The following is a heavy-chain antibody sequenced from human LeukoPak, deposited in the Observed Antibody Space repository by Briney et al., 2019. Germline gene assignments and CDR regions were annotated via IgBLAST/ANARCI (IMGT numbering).Heavy chain of an antibody. Sequence: ASVKVSCKASGSTFTGYYIHWVRQAPGQGLEWMGWIDPKSGGTKYSEKFQGRVTLTRDTSISTAYMELTRLTYDDTAVYYCARDAEVIRYNWNDQGGFDYWGQGPLVTGSS. J-gene: IGHJ4*02. V-gene: IGHV1-2*02. CDR1: GSTFTGYY. CDR2: IDPKSGGT. CDR3: ARDAEVIRYNWNDQGGFDY. D-gene: IGHD1-1*01.